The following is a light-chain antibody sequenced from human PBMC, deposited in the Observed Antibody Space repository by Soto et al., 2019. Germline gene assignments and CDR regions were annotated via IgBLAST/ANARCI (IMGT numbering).Light chain of an antibody. Sequence: DIVMTQSPDFLAVSLGERATINCKSSQRVLSNSNNKNYLAWYQQKAGQPPKLLIYWASTRESGVPDRLSGSGSGTDFTLTISSLQAEDVAVYYCQQFYSSPYTFGQGTKVEIK. V-gene: IGKV4-1*01. CDR1: QRVLSNSNNKNY. CDR2: WAS. CDR3: QQFYSSPYT. J-gene: IGKJ2*01.